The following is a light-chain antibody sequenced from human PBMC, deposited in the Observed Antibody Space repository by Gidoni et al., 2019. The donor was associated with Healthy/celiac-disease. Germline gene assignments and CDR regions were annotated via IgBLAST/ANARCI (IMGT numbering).Light chain of an antibody. CDR2: GAS. V-gene: IGKV3-15*01. CDR1: QSVSSN. J-gene: IGKJ1*01. CDR3: QQYNNWPWT. Sequence: EIVMTQSPATLSVSPGERATLSCRASQSVSSNLAWYQQKPGQAPRLLIYGASTRATSIPARFSGSGSGTEFTLTFSSLQSEDFAVYYCQQYNNWPWTFGQGTKVEIK.